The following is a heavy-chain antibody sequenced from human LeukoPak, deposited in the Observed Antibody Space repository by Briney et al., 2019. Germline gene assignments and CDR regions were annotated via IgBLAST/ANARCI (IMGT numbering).Heavy chain of an antibody. Sequence: SETLSLTCAVSGGSISSSNWWSWVRQPPGKGLEWIGEIYHSGSTNYNPSLKSRVTISVDKSKNQFSLKLSSVTAADTAVYYCARVSYYGSGSYCLDYWGQGTLVTVSS. D-gene: IGHD3-10*01. J-gene: IGHJ4*02. CDR3: ARVSYYGSGSYCLDY. CDR1: GGSISSSNW. CDR2: IYHSGST. V-gene: IGHV4-4*02.